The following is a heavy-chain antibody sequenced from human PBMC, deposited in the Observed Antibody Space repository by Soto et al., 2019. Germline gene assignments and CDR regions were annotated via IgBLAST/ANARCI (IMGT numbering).Heavy chain of an antibody. V-gene: IGHV4-4*02. CDR1: GASISAADW. Sequence: QVQLQESGPGLVKPSGTLSLTCAVSGASISAADWWVWVRQPPGKGLEWIGEVHHIGTTNYNPSLKSRLAISVDKSKSQFSLKLSSVTAADTAVYYCARGVPDHYASGGRWFDPWGHGTLVTVSS. CDR3: ARGVPDHYASGGRWFDP. D-gene: IGHD3-10*01. J-gene: IGHJ5*02. CDR2: VHHIGTT.